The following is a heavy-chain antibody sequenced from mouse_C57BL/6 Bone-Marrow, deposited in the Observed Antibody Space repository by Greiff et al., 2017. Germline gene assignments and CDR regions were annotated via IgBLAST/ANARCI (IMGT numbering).Heavy chain of an antibody. CDR1: GYTFTSSW. CDR2: IDPSDSYT. CDR3: ARGGATGTDY. V-gene: IGHV1-69*01. D-gene: IGHD4-1*02. Sequence: QVQLQQPGAELVMPGASVKLSCKASGYTFTSSWMHWVKQRPGKGLEWIGEIDPSDSYTNYNQKFKGKSTVTVDKSSITAYMQLSSLTSEASAVYYGARGGATGTDYWGQGTTLTVSS. J-gene: IGHJ2*01.